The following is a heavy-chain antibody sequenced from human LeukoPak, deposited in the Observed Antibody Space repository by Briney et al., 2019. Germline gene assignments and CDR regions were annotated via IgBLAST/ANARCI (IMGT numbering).Heavy chain of an antibody. J-gene: IGHJ6*02. D-gene: IGHD2-2*01. V-gene: IGHV4-39*01. CDR1: GGSISSSSYY. Sequence: PSETLSLTCTVSGGSISSSSYYWGWIRQPPGKGLEWIGSIYYSGSTYYNPSLKIRVTISVDTSKNQFSLKLSSVTAAVTAVYYCARPYFDFCSSTSCYAGYYYYGMDVWGQGTTVTVSS. CDR2: IYYSGST. CDR3: ARPYFDFCSSTSCYAGYYYYGMDV.